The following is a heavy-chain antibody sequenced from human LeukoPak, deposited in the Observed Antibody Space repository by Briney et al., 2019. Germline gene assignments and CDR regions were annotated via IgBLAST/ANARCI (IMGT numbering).Heavy chain of an antibody. Sequence: GGSLRLSCAASGFTFSSYEMNWVRQAPGKGLEWVSYISSSGTTIYYAASVKGRFTISRDNAKNSLYLQMNSLRAEDTAVYYCARGYGSGSSHIDFWGQGTLVTVSS. CDR2: ISSSGTTI. J-gene: IGHJ4*02. CDR1: GFTFSSYE. CDR3: ARGYGSGSSHIDF. D-gene: IGHD3-10*01. V-gene: IGHV3-48*03.